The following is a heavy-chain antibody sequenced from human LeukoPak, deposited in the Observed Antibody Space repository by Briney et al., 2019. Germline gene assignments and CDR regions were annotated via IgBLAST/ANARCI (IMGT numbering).Heavy chain of an antibody. Sequence: GGSLRLSCAASGFTFSSYAMSWVRQAPGKGLEWVSAISGSGGSTYYADSVKGRFTISRDNSKNTLYLQMNSLRAKDTAVYYCAKDTLYDSSGLSDYWGQGTLVTVSS. CDR2: ISGSGGST. D-gene: IGHD3-22*01. V-gene: IGHV3-23*01. CDR3: AKDTLYDSSGLSDY. CDR1: GFTFSSYA. J-gene: IGHJ4*02.